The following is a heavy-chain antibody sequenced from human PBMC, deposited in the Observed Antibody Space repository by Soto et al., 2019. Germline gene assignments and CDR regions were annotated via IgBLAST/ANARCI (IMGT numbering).Heavy chain of an antibody. J-gene: IGHJ4*02. Sequence: GGSLRLSCAASGFTFSSYAMSWVRQAPGKGLEWVSAISGSGGSTYYADSVKGRFTISRDNSKNTLYLQMNSLRAEDRGVYYCAKVLYGLSIAVAAAGSDYWGQGTLVTVSS. CDR2: ISGSGGST. CDR1: GFTFSSYA. V-gene: IGHV3-23*01. D-gene: IGHD6-13*01. CDR3: AKVLYGLSIAVAAAGSDY.